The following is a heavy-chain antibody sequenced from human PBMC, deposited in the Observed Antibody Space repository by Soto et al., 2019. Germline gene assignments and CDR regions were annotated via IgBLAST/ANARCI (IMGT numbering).Heavy chain of an antibody. Sequence: ASVKVSCKASGYTFTSYGISWVRQAPGQGLEWMGWISAYNGNTNYAQKLQGRVTMTTDTSTSTAYMELRSLRSDDTAVYYCARDRDALLSSYYYGMDVWGQGITVTVAS. CDR2: ISAYNGNT. V-gene: IGHV1-18*01. J-gene: IGHJ6*02. CDR1: GYTFTSYG. D-gene: IGHD2-2*01. CDR3: ARDRDALLSSYYYGMDV.